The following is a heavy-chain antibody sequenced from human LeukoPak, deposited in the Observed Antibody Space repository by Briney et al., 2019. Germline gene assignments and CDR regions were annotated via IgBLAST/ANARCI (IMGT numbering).Heavy chain of an antibody. D-gene: IGHD4/OR15-4a*01. CDR3: ARGGAYDYGVLDA. CDR2: ISDTGKTT. Sequence: GGSLRLSCAASGFTFSAYAMTWVRQAPGEGLQWVSTISDTGKTTFYRDSVRGRFTISRDISNNTLYLQVDGLRADDTAVYYCARGGAYDYGVLDAWGQGTLVTVSS. V-gene: IGHV3-23*01. CDR1: GFTFSAYA. J-gene: IGHJ5*02.